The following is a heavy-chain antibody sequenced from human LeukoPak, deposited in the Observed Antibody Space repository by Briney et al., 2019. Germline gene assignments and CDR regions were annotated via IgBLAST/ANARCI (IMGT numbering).Heavy chain of an antibody. Sequence: ASVKVSCKASGYTFTSYGISWVRQAPGQGLEWMGWISAYNGNTNYAQKLQGRVTMTTDTSTSTAYMELRSLRSDDTAVYYCARAQPYYYDSSGYIDYWGQGTLVTVSS. J-gene: IGHJ4*02. V-gene: IGHV1-18*04. CDR1: GYTFTSYG. CDR3: ARAQPYYYDSSGYIDY. D-gene: IGHD3-22*01. CDR2: ISAYNGNT.